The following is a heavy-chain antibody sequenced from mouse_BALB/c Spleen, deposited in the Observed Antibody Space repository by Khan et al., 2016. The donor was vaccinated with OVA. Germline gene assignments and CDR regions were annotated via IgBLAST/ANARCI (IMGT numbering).Heavy chain of an antibody. J-gene: IGHJ2*01. CDR2: IIGDSSTI. Sequence: EVELVESGGGLVQPGGSRKLSCAASGFTFSSYGMHWVRQAPEKGLEWVAYIIGDSSTIYSTNTVKGRFPISRYNPKNTLSLQRTSLMSEDTAMYYCATSYDYGYYFDYWGPGTTLTVSS. V-gene: IGHV5-17*02. CDR1: GFTFSSYG. CDR3: ATSYDYGYYFDY. D-gene: IGHD1-1*01.